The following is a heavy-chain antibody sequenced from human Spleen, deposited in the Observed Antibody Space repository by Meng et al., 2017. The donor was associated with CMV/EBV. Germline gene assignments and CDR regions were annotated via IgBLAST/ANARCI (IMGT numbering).Heavy chain of an antibody. CDR1: FSGYA. CDR2: ISYDGSNK. V-gene: IGHV3-30*04. Sequence: FSGYAMHWVRQAPGKGLEWVAVISYDGSNKYYADSVKGRFTISRDNSKNTLYLQMNSLRAEDTAVYYCARDATDYYDSSGYLDWIFDYWGQGTLVTVSS. CDR3: ARDATDYYDSSGYLDWIFDY. D-gene: IGHD3-22*01. J-gene: IGHJ4*02.